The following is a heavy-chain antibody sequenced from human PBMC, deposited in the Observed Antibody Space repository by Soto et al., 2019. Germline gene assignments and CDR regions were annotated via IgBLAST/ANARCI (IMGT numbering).Heavy chain of an antibody. CDR1: GYTFTGHY. Sequence: QVQLVQSGAEVKKPGASVKVSCKASGYTFTGHYMHWVRQAPGQGLEWMGWINPNSVGTNYAQKFQGRGTMTSDTSISTAYMELSRLRSDDTAVYYCARDPMVRAAHGFDIWGQGTMVTVSS. CDR2: INPNSVGT. CDR3: ARDPMVRAAHGFDI. D-gene: IGHD3-10*01. V-gene: IGHV1-2*02. J-gene: IGHJ3*02.